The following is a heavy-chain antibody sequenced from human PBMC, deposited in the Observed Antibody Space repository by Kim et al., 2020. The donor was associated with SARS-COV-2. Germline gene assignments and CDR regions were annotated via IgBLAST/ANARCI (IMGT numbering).Heavy chain of an antibody. CDR2: IDPSDSYT. CDR3: ARLSDGSGSYYDPYYYYGMDV. CDR1: GYSFTSYW. D-gene: IGHD3-10*01. J-gene: IGHJ6*02. V-gene: IGHV5-10-1*01. Sequence: GESLKISCKGSGYSFTSYWISWVRQMPGKGLEWMGRIDPSDSYTNYSPSFQGHVTISADKSISTAYLQWSSLKASDTAMYYCARLSDGSGSYYDPYYYYGMDVWGQGTTVTVSS.